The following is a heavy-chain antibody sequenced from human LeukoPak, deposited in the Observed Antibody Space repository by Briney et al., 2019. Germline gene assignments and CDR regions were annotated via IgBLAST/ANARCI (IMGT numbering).Heavy chain of an antibody. CDR1: GGSISSYY. V-gene: IGHV4-59*01. CDR3: AGFNVFGGYYLRWAFDI. J-gene: IGHJ3*02. Sequence: SETLSLTCTVSGGSISSYYWSWIRQPPGKGLEWIGYIYYSGSTNYNPSLKSRVTISVDTSKNQFSLKLSSVTAADTAVYYCAGFNVFGGYYLRWAFDIWGQGTMVTVSS. CDR2: IYYSGST. D-gene: IGHD3-22*01.